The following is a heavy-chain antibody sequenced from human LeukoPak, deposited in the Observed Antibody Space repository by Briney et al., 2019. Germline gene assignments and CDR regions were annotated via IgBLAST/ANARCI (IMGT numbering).Heavy chain of an antibody. CDR2: ISSNGGST. D-gene: IGHD1-26*01. CDR3: ARDSGSYSPVYYFDY. V-gene: IGHV3-64*01. CDR1: GFTFSSYA. J-gene: IGHJ4*02. Sequence: GGSLRLSCAASGFTFSSYAMHWVRQAPGKGLEYVSAISSNGGSTYYANSVKGRFTISRDNSKNTLYLQMGGLRAEDMAVYYCARDSGSYSPVYYFDYWGQGTLVTVSS.